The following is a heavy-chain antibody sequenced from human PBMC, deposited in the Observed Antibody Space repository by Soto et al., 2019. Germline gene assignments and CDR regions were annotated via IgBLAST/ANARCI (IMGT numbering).Heavy chain of an antibody. V-gene: IGHV1-8*01. D-gene: IGHD2-2*01. CDR3: ARDSGGNVVVPAAMGYGMDV. Sequence: GASVKVSCKASGYTFTSYDINWVRQATGQGLEWMGWMNPNSGNTGYAQKFQGRVTMTRNTSISTAYMELSSLRSEDTAVYYCARDSGGNVVVPAAMGYGMDVWGQVTTVTVAS. CDR1: GYTFTSYD. CDR2: MNPNSGNT. J-gene: IGHJ6*02.